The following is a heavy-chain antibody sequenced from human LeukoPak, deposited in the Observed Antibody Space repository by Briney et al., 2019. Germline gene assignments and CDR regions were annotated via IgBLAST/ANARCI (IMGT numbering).Heavy chain of an antibody. CDR2: IHYSGST. D-gene: IGHD3-10*01. V-gene: IGHV4-59*01. J-gene: IGHJ6*02. Sequence: SETLSLTCTVSGGSISGYYWNWIRQPPGKGLEWIGYIHYSGSTNYNPSLESRVTISLDTSKNQFSLKLNSVTAADTAVYYCARDYYGSGSYYNHFYGMGVWGQGTTVTVSS. CDR3: ARDYYGSGSYYNHFYGMGV. CDR1: GGSISGYY.